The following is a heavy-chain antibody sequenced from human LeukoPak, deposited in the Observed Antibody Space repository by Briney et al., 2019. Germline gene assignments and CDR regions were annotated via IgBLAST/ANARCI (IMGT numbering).Heavy chain of an antibody. CDR2: IYYSGST. Sequence: SETLSLTCAVSGGSISGSSYYWGWIRQPPGKGLEWIGSIYYSGSTYYNPSLKSRLTISVDTSKNQFSLKLSSVTAADAAVYYCARHSSFFSPLYPWGQGTLVTVSS. CDR3: ARHSSFFSPLYP. J-gene: IGHJ5*02. D-gene: IGHD1-26*01. V-gene: IGHV4-39*01. CDR1: GGSISGSSYY.